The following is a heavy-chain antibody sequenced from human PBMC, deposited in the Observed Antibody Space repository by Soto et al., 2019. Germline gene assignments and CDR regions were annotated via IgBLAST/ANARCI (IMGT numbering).Heavy chain of an antibody. D-gene: IGHD6-19*01. CDR3: ARGPGRYSSGWHWDGMDV. V-gene: IGHV1-69*13. CDR1: GGTFSSYA. Sequence: SVKVSCKASGGTFSSYAISWVRQAPGQGLEWMGGIIPIFGTANYAQKFQGRVTITADESTSTAYMELSSLRSEDTAVYYCARGPGRYSSGWHWDGMDVWGQGTTVTSP. J-gene: IGHJ6*02. CDR2: IIPIFGTA.